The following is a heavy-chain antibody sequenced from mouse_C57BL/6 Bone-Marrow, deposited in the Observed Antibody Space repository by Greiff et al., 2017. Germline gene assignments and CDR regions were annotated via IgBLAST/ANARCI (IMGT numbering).Heavy chain of an antibody. V-gene: IGHV2-2*01. Sequence: QVQLKESGPGLVQPSQSLSITCTVSGFSLTSYGVHWVRQSPGKGLEWLGVIWSGGSTDYNAAFISRLSISKDNSKSQVFFKMNSLQADDTAIYYCARMGSRGYFDVWGTGTTVTVSS. D-gene: IGHD1-1*01. CDR3: ARMGSRGYFDV. CDR2: IWSGGST. CDR1: GFSLTSYG. J-gene: IGHJ1*03.